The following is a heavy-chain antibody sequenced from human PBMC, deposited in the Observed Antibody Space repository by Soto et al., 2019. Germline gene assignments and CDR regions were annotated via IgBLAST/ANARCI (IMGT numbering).Heavy chain of an antibody. Sequence: ASVKVSCKASGYTLISYGISWVRQAPGQGLEWMGWISTNNGNTNYVQKLQGRVTMTTDTSTSTAHMELRSLRSDDTAVYYCARLPVATIGTGYWGQGTLVTVSS. J-gene: IGHJ4*02. V-gene: IGHV1-18*01. CDR3: ARLPVATIGTGY. CDR2: ISTNNGNT. CDR1: GYTLISYG. D-gene: IGHD5-12*01.